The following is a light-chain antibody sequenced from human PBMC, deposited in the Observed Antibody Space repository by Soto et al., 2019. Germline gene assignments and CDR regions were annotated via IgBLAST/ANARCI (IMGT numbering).Light chain of an antibody. CDR3: QKYNSAPLT. CDR1: QGIGVY. J-gene: IGKJ4*01. CDR2: AAS. V-gene: IGKV1-27*01. Sequence: DIQMTQSPSSLSASLGDRVTITCRASQGIGVYLAWVQQKPGKVPKLLIYAASTVQSGVPSRFSGSGSGTDFTLTISSLQPEDFATYYCQKYNSAPLTFGGGTKVEIK.